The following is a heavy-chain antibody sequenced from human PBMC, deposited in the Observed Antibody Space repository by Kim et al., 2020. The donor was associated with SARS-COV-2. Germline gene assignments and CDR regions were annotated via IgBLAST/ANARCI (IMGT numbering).Heavy chain of an antibody. J-gene: IGHJ4*02. Sequence: GESLKISCKGSGNSFINNWIGWVRQMPGKGLEWVGIIYPRDSDTRFSPSFRGQVTISADKSITTVYLQWTSLKASDTAMYYFASPRFYGSGSYTDYWGQGTLVTVSS. CDR2: IYPRDSDT. V-gene: IGHV5-51*01. CDR3: ASPRFYGSGSYTDY. D-gene: IGHD3-10*01. CDR1: GNSFINNW.